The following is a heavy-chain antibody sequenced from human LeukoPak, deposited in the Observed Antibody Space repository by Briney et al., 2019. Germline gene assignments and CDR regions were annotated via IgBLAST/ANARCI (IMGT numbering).Heavy chain of an antibody. CDR2: IFHSGST. D-gene: IGHD4-23*01. V-gene: IGHV4-4*02. Sequence: SETLSLTCAVSGGSISSSYWWSWVRQPPGKGLEWIGEIFHSGSTNYNPSLKSRVTISVDTSKNQFSLRLSSVTAADTAVYYCARSGNSRAFDIWGQGTMVTVSS. CDR3: ARSGNSRAFDI. J-gene: IGHJ3*02. CDR1: GGSISSSYW.